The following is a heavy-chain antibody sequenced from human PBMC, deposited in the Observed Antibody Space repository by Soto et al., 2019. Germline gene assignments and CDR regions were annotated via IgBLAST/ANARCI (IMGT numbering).Heavy chain of an antibody. CDR3: ARDGGCRDGYTVGCNWFDP. V-gene: IGHV3-33*01. CDR2: IWYDGSNK. J-gene: IGHJ5*02. Sequence: GGSLRLSFAASGFTFSSYGMHWVRQAPGKGLEWVAVIWYDGSNKYYADSVKGRFTISRDNSKNTLYLQMNSLRAEDTAVFYCARDGGCRDGYTVGCNWFDPWGQGTLVTVSS. D-gene: IGHD5-12*01. CDR1: GFTFSSYG.